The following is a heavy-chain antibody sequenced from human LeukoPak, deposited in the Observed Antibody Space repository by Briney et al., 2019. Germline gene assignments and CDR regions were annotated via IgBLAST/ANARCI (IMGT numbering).Heavy chain of an antibody. CDR3: ARDLSLRRDGYNHGYYYYMDV. D-gene: IGHD5-24*01. CDR2: IIPIFGTA. J-gene: IGHJ6*03. CDR1: GGTFSSYA. V-gene: IGHV1-69*05. Sequence: GASVKVSCKASGGTFSSYAISWVRQAPGQGLEWMGRIIPIFGTANYAQKFQGRVTITTDESTSTAYMELSSLRSEDTAVYYCARDLSLRRDGYNHGYYYYMDVWGKGTTVTVSS.